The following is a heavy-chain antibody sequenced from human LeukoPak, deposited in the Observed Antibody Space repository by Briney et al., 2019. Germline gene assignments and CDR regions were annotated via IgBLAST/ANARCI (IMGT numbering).Heavy chain of an antibody. CDR3: ARVNVDTGVGGRVDP. CDR1: GGSISSYY. Sequence: PSETLSLTCTVSGGSISSYYWSWIRQPPGKGLEWIGYIYYSGSTNYNPSLKSRVTISVDTSKNQFSLKLSSVTAADTAVYYCARVNVDTGVGGRVDPWGQGTLVTVSS. CDR2: IYYSGST. V-gene: IGHV4-59*01. J-gene: IGHJ5*02. D-gene: IGHD5-18*01.